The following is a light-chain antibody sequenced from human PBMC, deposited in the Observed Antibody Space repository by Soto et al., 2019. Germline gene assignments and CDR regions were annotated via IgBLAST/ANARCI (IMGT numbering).Light chain of an antibody. Sequence: QSVLTQSPSASGTPGQRVSISCSGSTSNIGTNTVSWYQHVPGTAPKLLIYSNDQRPSAVPGRFSGSKSGTSASLAISGLLSEDEADYYCVTWDDSRNVVFGGGTKVTVL. CDR2: SND. V-gene: IGLV1-44*01. J-gene: IGLJ2*01. CDR3: VTWDDSRNVV. CDR1: TSNIGTNT.